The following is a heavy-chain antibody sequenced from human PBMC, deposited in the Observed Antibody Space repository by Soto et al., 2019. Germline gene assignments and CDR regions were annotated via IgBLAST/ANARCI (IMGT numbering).Heavy chain of an antibody. J-gene: IGHJ4*02. Sequence: ASVKVSCNASGYTVTIYGISWVQQAPGQGLECRGWISAYKVNTNYAQKLQGRVTVTTDTATSTAYMELRSLRSDHRAVYYFAQGTVTYDYWGQGPLVTVSS. CDR1: GYTVTIYG. CDR3: AQGTVTYDY. V-gene: IGHV1-18*04. D-gene: IGHD4-17*01. CDR2: ISAYKVNT.